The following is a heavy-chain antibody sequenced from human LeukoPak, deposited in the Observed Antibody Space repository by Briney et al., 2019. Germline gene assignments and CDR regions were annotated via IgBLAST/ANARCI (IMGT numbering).Heavy chain of an antibody. D-gene: IGHD6-19*01. J-gene: IGHJ4*02. V-gene: IGHV3-23*01. CDR3: AKDLRGQWLDYYFDY. Sequence: GGSLRLSCAASGFTFSSDAMSWVRQAPGKGVEWGSAISGSGGSTYYADSVKGRFTISRDNSKNTLYLQMNSLRAEDTAVYYCAKDLRGQWLDYYFDYWGQGTLVTVSS. CDR1: GFTFSSDA. CDR2: ISGSGGST.